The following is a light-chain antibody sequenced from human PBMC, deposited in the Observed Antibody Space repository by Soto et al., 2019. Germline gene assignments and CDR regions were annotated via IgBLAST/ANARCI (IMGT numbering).Light chain of an antibody. Sequence: EIVMTQSPPTLSVSPGERATLSCRASHSVGSKLAWYQQRPGQAPRLLIYDASNRATGIPARFSGSGSGTEFSLTISSLQSEDFAVYSCQQYGDWPGAFGGGTKVEIK. V-gene: IGKV3D-15*01. CDR1: HSVGSK. CDR2: DAS. CDR3: QQYGDWPGA. J-gene: IGKJ4*01.